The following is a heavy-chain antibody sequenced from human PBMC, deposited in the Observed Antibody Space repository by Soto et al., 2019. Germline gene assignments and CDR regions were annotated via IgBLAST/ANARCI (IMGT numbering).Heavy chain of an antibody. CDR2: IGTAGDP. CDR3: ARAMWSSSWYGGNGMDV. V-gene: IGHV3-13*05. Sequence: GGSLRLSCAASGFTFSSYDMHWVRQATGKGLEWVSAIGTAGDPYYPGSVKGRFTISRENAKNSLYLQMNSLRAGDTAVYYCARAMWSSSWYGGNGMDVWGQGTTVTVSS. CDR1: GFTFSSYD. D-gene: IGHD6-13*01. J-gene: IGHJ6*02.